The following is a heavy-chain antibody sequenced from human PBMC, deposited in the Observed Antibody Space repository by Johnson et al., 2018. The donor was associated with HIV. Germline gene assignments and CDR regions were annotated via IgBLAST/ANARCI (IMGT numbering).Heavy chain of an antibody. CDR3: TTDPIAAAGPDAFDI. V-gene: IGHV3-30*02. CDR2: IRYDGTNK. Sequence: QMLLVESGGGVVQPGGSLRLSCAASGFTFSSYGMHWVRQAPGKGLAWVAFIRYDGTNKYYADSMKGRFTISRDNSKNTLYLQMNSLKTEDTAVYYCTTDPIAAAGPDAFDIWGQGTVVTVSS. J-gene: IGHJ3*02. CDR1: GFTFSSYG. D-gene: IGHD6-13*01.